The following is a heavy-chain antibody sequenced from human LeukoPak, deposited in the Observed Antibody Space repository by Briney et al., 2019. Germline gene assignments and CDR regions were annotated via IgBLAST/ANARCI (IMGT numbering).Heavy chain of an antibody. D-gene: IGHD3-3*01. J-gene: IGHJ3*02. CDR1: GYSISSGYY. V-gene: IGHV4-38-2*02. CDR3: ARGRITIFGVVRRGAFDT. CDR2: IYHSGST. Sequence: PSETLSLTCTVSGYSISSGYYWGWIRQPPGKGLEWIGSIYHSGSTYYNPSLKSRVTISVDTSKNQFSLKLSSVTAADTAVYYCARGRITIFGVVRRGAFDTWGQGTMVTVSS.